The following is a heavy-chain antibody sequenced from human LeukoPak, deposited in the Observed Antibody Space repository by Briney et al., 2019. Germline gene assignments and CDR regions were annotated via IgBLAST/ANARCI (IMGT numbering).Heavy chain of an antibody. CDR1: GFTFSNYA. Sequence: GGSLRLPCAASGFTFSNYAMSWVRQAPGKGLEWVSAISGSGGSTYYADSVKGRLTISRDNSKNTLYLQMNSLRAEDTAVYYCANRPDYGDLYWGQGTLVTVSS. CDR3: ANRPDYGDLY. J-gene: IGHJ4*02. V-gene: IGHV3-23*01. CDR2: ISGSGGST. D-gene: IGHD4-17*01.